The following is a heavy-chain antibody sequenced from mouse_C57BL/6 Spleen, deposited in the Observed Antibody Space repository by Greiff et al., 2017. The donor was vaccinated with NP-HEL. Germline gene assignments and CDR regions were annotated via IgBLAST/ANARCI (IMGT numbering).Heavy chain of an antibody. V-gene: IGHV1-55*01. CDR2: IYPGSGST. J-gene: IGHJ2*01. Sequence: QVQLQQPGAELVKPGASVKMSCKASGYTFTSYWITWVKQRPGQGLEWIGDIYPGSGSTNYNEKSKSKATLTVDTSSSTAYMQLSSLTSEDSAVYYCARSGDYGSREFNYWGQGTTLTVSS. CDR1: GYTFTSYW. D-gene: IGHD1-1*01. CDR3: ARSGDYGSREFNY.